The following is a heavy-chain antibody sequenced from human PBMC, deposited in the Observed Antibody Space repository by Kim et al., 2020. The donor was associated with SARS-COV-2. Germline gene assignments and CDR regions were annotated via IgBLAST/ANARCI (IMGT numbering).Heavy chain of an antibody. CDR3: AKMVIMDDQNDFYYYVM. Sequence: GGSLRFSCVASGFTFDSYAMSWVRQAPGKGLEWVSVISVGAVNKFYADSVKGRFTISRDNSKNTLYLQMNSLRDEDTALYYCAKMVIMDDQNDFYYYVM. V-gene: IGHV3-23*01. D-gene: IGHD2-21*01. CDR1: GFTFDSYA. CDR2: ISVGAVNK. J-gene: IGHJ6*01.